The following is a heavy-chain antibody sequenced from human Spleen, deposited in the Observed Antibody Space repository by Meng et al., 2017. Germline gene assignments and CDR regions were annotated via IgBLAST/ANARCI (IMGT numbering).Heavy chain of an antibody. CDR1: GFTFSSYW. J-gene: IGHJ4*02. CDR2: INSDGSIT. CDR3: ARGGEVVFDY. Sequence: EVQLVESGGGLVQPGGSLRLSCAASGFTFSSYWMHWVRQAPGKGLVWVSRINSDGSITNYADSVKGRFTISRDNSKNTMYLQMNSLRPEDTAVYYCARGGEVVFDYWGQGTLVTVSS. D-gene: IGHD3-3*01. V-gene: IGHV3-74*01.